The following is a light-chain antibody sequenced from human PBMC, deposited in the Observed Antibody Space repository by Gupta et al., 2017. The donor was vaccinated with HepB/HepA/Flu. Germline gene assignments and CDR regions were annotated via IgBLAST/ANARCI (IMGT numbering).Light chain of an antibody. CDR3: WSYAGPFSWV. Sequence: QSALTQSASVSGSPGQSITISCTGTSSDVGSHNLVSWYPQHPGKAPKLIIYEVNKWTPGVSKRLAGSKAGNTASLTNSGLQAEDEADYYCWSYAGPFSWVFGGGTKLTVL. J-gene: IGLJ3*02. CDR1: SSDVGSHNL. CDR2: EVN. V-gene: IGLV2-23*02.